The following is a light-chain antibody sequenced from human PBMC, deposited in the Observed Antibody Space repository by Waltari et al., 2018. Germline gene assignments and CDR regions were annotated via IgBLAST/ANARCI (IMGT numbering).Light chain of an antibody. Sequence: SYELTQPPSVSVSPGQTASITCSGDKLGDLYACWYQQKPGQSPVLVIYQDTRRPSGLPERFSGSTSGNTATLTISGTQAMDEADYYCQAWDSITSHVVFGGGTKLTVL. CDR1: KLGDLY. CDR3: QAWDSITSHVV. V-gene: IGLV3-1*01. CDR2: QDT. J-gene: IGLJ2*01.